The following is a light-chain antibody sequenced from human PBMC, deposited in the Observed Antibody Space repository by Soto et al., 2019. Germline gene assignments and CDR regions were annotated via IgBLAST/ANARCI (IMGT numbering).Light chain of an antibody. CDR1: QSVSSD. V-gene: IGKV3-15*01. Sequence: EIVMTQSPATLSVSPGESATLSCRASQSVSSDLAWYQQKPGQAPRLLMYDTSTRATGIPARFSGSGSGTEFTLTISSLQSEDFAVYYCQQYHHWPPITFGQGTRLENK. CDR2: DTS. J-gene: IGKJ5*01. CDR3: QQYHHWPPIT.